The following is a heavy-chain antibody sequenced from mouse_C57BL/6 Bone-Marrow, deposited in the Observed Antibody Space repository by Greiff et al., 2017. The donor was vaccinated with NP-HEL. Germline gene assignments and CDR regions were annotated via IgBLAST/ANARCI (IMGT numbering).Heavy chain of an antibody. CDR2: IDPENGDT. J-gene: IGHJ2*01. Sequence: VQLQQSGAELVRPGASVKLSCTASGFNIKDDYMHWVKQRPEQGLEWIGWIDPENGDTEYASKFQGKATITADTSYNTAYLQLSSLTSEDTAVYYCTTRSHFAYWGQGTTLTVSS. CDR3: TTRSHFAY. V-gene: IGHV14-4*01. CDR1: GFNIKDDY.